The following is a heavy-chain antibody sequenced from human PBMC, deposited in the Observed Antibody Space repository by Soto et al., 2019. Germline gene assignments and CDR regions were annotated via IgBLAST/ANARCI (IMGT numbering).Heavy chain of an antibody. CDR2: IYYSGST. V-gene: IGHV4-31*03. CDR1: GGSISSGGYY. J-gene: IGHJ3*02. CDR3: ARTPLSSSGYYYAHDAFDI. D-gene: IGHD3-22*01. Sequence: SETLSLTCTVSGGSISSGGYYWSWIRQHPGKGLEWIGYIYYSGSTYYNPSLKSRVTISVDTSKNQFSLKLSSVTAADTAVYYCARTPLSSSGYYYAHDAFDIWGQGTMVTVSS.